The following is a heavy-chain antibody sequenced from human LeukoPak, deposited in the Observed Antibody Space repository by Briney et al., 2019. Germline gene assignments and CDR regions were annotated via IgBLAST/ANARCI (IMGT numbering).Heavy chain of an antibody. D-gene: IGHD3-22*01. CDR2: IYYSGST. J-gene: IGHJ5*02. CDR1: GGSISSYY. CDR3: ARGNYYDSSGYYYPRWFDP. V-gene: IGHV4-59*01. Sequence: PSETLSLTCTVSGGSISSYYWSWIRQPPGKGLEWIGYIYYSGSTNYNPSLKSRVTISVDTSKNQFSLKLSSVTAADTAVYHCARGNYYDSSGYYYPRWFDPWGQGTLVTVSS.